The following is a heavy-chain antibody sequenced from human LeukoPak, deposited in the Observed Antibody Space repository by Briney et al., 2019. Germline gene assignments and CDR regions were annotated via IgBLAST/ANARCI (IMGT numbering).Heavy chain of an antibody. D-gene: IGHD3-22*01. CDR2: FDPEDGET. Sequence: ASVKVSCKVSGYTLTELSMHWVRQAPGKGLEWMGGFDPEDGETIYAQKFQGRVTITRNTSISTAYMELSSLRSEDTAVYYCASAHYYDSSGYNYWGQGTLVTVSS. CDR3: ASAHYYDSSGYNY. CDR1: GYTLTELS. V-gene: IGHV1-24*01. J-gene: IGHJ4*02.